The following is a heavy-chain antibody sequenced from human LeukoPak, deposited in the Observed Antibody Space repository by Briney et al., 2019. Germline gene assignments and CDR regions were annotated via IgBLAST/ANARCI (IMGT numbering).Heavy chain of an antibody. CDR3: ARDRVEVTTSMLGGVKRTVTDYYGMDV. D-gene: IGHD3-16*01. CDR2: IWYDGSNK. Sequence: PGGSLRLSCAASGFTFSTYGMHWVRQAPGKGLEWVAVIWYDGSNKYYADFVKGRFTISRDNSRNTLYVQMNSLRAEDTAVYFCARDRVEVTTSMLGGVKRTVTDYYGMDVWGQGTTVTVSS. V-gene: IGHV3-33*01. CDR1: GFTFSTYG. J-gene: IGHJ6*02.